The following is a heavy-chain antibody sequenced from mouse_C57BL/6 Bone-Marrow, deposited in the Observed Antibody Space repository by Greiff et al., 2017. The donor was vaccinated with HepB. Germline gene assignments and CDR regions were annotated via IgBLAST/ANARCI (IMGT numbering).Heavy chain of an antibody. Sequence: QVQLQQPGAELVKPGASVKLSCKASGYTFTSYWMQWVKQRPGQGLEWIGEIDPSDSYTNYNQKFKGKATLTVDTSSSTAYMQLSSLTSEDSAVYYWARDGYYFYYAMDYWGQGTSVTVTS. CDR1: GYTFTSYW. V-gene: IGHV1-50*01. D-gene: IGHD2-3*01. CDR3: ARDGYYFYYAMDY. CDR2: IDPSDSYT. J-gene: IGHJ4*01.